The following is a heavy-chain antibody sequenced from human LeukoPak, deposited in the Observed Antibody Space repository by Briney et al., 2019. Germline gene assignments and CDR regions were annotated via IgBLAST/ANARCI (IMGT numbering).Heavy chain of an antibody. J-gene: IGHJ4*02. CDR2: MYSGGST. CDR1: GFTFSSSS. D-gene: IGHD3-9*01. V-gene: IGHV3-53*01. Sequence: GGSLRLSCAASGFTFSSSSISWVRQAPGKGLEWVSVMYSGGSTYYADSVKGRFTISRDNSKNTLYLQINSLRAEDTAVYYCARDLKNDYWGQGTLVTVSS. CDR3: ARDLKNDY.